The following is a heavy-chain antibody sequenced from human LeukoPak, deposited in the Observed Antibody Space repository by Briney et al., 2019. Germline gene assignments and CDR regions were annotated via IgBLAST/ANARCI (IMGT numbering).Heavy chain of an antibody. CDR1: GFTFSSYA. CDR2: ISSSGGST. Sequence: GGSLRLSCAASGFTFSSYAMHWVRQAPGKGLEYVSAISSSGGSTYYANSVKGRFTISRDNSKDTLYLQMGSLRAEDMAVYYCAREHKRPRLLYGMDVWGQGTTVTVSS. J-gene: IGHJ6*02. V-gene: IGHV3-64*01. D-gene: IGHD1-14*01. CDR3: AREHKRPRLLYGMDV.